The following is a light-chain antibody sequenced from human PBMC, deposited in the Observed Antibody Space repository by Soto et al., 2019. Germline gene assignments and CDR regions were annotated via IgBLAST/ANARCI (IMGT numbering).Light chain of an antibody. CDR2: DAS. V-gene: IGKV1-5*01. Sequence: CLATLCVSLEDRVTITCRASQSISSWLAWYQQKPGKAPKLLIYDASSLESGVPSRFSGSGSGTEFTLTICSLQPDDFATYHCKQYTSHLWRFGQGTKVDIK. J-gene: IGKJ1*01. CDR1: QSISSW. CDR3: KQYTSHLWR.